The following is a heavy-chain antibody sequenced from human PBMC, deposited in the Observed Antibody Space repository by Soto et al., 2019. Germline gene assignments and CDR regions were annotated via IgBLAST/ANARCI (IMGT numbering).Heavy chain of an antibody. D-gene: IGHD2-2*02. CDR1: GVTFCSYS. J-gene: IGHJ6*02. Sequence: SVKISCDASGVTFCSYSISCVRHSPRQGLEWMGGIIPIFGTANYAQKFQGRVTITSDESTSTAYMELSSLRSEDTAGYYCARDAAWDIVVVPAAIRGQRGECYSYYGMDVWGQGTTVTV. CDR2: IIPIFGTA. V-gene: IGHV1-69*01. CDR3: ARDAAWDIVVVPAAIRGQRGECYSYYGMDV.